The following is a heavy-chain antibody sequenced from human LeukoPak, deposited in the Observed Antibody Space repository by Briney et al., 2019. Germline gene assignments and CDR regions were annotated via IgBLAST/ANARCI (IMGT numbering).Heavy chain of an antibody. D-gene: IGHD6-19*01. CDR1: GGSISSYY. CDR2: IYYRGST. J-gene: IGHJ4*02. V-gene: IGHV4-59*08. Sequence: SETLSLTCTVSGGSISSYYWSWIRQPPGKGLEWIGYIYYRGSTNYNPSLKSRVTISVDTSKNQFSLKLSSVTAADTAVYYCARHSSSGWFPFDYWGQGTLVTVSA. CDR3: ARHSSSGWFPFDY.